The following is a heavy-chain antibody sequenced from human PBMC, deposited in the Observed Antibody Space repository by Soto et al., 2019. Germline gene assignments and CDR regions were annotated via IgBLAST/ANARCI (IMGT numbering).Heavy chain of an antibody. J-gene: IGHJ5*02. V-gene: IGHV3-30-3*01. Sequence: GGSLRLSCAASGFTFSSYAMHWVRQAPGKGLEWVAVISYDGSNKYYADSVKGRFTISRDNSKNTLYVQMNSMTAEDTATYFCAKCGARNTCIPTGCDPWGQGTMGTVSA. CDR3: AKCGARNTCIPTGCDP. D-gene: IGHD2-15*01. CDR1: GFTFSSYA. CDR2: ISYDGSNK.